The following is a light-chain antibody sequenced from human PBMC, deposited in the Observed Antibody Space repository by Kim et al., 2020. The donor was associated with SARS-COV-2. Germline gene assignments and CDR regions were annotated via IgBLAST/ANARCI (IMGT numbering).Light chain of an antibody. CDR2: HDS. Sequence: KNVQWYQQRAGQAPVLVISHDSDRPSEIPDRFSGSNSGNTATLTISRVEAGDEAHYYCQVWDGSTDHYVFGTGTKVTVL. CDR3: QVWDGSTDHYV. CDR1: KN. V-gene: IGLV3-21*04. J-gene: IGLJ1*01.